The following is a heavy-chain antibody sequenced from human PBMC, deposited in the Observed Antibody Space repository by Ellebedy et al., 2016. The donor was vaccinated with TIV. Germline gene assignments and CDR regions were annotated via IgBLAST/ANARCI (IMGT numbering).Heavy chain of an antibody. Sequence: AASVKVSCKASGGTFSSYAISWVRQAPGQGLEWMGGIIPIFGTANYAQKFQGRVTITADESTSTAYMELSSLRSEDTAVYYCARDEYGSGSSGDDAFDIWGQGTMVTVSS. CDR3: ARDEYGSGSSGDDAFDI. D-gene: IGHD3-10*01. V-gene: IGHV1-69*13. J-gene: IGHJ3*02. CDR1: GGTFSSYA. CDR2: IIPIFGTA.